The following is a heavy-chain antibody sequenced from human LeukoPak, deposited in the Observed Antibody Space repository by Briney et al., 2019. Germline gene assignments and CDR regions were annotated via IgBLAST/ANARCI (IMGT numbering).Heavy chain of an antibody. CDR3: ARGPPGSAAIDY. CDR2: INSDGSST. V-gene: IGHV3-74*01. D-gene: IGHD2-2*01. CDR1: GFTFSSYW. Sequence: GGSLRLSCAASGFTFSSYWMHWVRQAPGKGLVWVSRINSDGSSTSYADSVKGRFTIPRDNAKNTLYLQMNSLRAEDTAVYYCARGPPGSAAIDYWGQGTLVTVSS. J-gene: IGHJ4*02.